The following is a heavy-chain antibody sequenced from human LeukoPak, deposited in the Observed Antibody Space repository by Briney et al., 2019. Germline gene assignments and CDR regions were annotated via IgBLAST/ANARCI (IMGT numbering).Heavy chain of an antibody. Sequence: ASVTVSFKASGYTFTGYYMHWVRQAPGQGLEWMGWINPNSGGTNYAQKFQGRVTMTRDTSITTAYMELSRLRSDDTAVYYCARDLDYYGSGSFFNIWGQGTMVTVSS. CDR1: GYTFTGYY. D-gene: IGHD3-10*01. CDR3: ARDLDYYGSGSFFNI. V-gene: IGHV1-2*02. J-gene: IGHJ3*02. CDR2: INPNSGGT.